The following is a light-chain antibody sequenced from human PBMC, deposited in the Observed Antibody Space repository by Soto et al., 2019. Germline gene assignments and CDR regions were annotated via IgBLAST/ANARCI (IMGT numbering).Light chain of an antibody. V-gene: IGKV3-15*01. CDR3: QQYNNWHPWT. Sequence: EMLMTQSPSTLSVSPGERATLSCGASQSVSSKLAWYQQKPGQAPRLLIYGASTRATGIPASFSGSGSGTEFTLTISSLQYEDFAVYYCQQYNNWHPWTFGQGTKVDIK. J-gene: IGKJ1*01. CDR1: QSVSSK. CDR2: GAS.